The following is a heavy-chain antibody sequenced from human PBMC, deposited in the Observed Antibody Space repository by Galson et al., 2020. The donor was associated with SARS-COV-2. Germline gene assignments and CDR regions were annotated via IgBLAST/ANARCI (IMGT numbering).Heavy chain of an antibody. Sequence: GESLKISCAASGFTFSSYWMSWVRQAPGKGLEWVANIKKDGSEKYYVDSVKGRFTISRDNAKNSLYLQLDSLRAEDTAVYYCASISSPLDYWGQGTLVAVSS. CDR3: ASISSPLDY. CDR1: GFTFSSYW. D-gene: IGHD2-2*01. CDR2: IKKDGSEK. V-gene: IGHV3-7*01. J-gene: IGHJ4*02.